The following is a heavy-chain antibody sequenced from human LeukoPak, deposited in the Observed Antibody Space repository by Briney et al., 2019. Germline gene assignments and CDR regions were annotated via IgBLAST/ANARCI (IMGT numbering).Heavy chain of an antibody. CDR1: GGSISHYY. J-gene: IGHJ4*02. Sequence: PSETLSLTCTVSGGSISHYYWSWIRQPPEKGLEWIGYIYYSGSTNYNPSLKSRVTISVDTSKNQFSLKLSSVTAADTAVYYCARQTSGGDFDYWGQGTLVTVSS. D-gene: IGHD2-15*01. CDR3: ARQTSGGDFDY. CDR2: IYYSGST. V-gene: IGHV4-59*08.